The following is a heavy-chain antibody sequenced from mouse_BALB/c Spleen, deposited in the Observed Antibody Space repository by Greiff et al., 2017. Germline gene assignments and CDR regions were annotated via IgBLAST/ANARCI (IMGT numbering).Heavy chain of an antibody. CDR2: ISDGGSYT. V-gene: IGHV5-4*02. D-gene: IGHD2-4*01. CDR1: GFTFSDYY. Sequence: EVKLVESGGGLVKPGGSLKLSCAASGFTFSDYYMYWVRQTPEKRLEWVATISDGGSYTYYPDSVKGRFTISRDNAKNNLYLQMSSLKSEDTAMYYCARDRMNYYDYFAYWGQGTLVTVSA. CDR3: ARDRMNYYDYFAY. J-gene: IGHJ3*01.